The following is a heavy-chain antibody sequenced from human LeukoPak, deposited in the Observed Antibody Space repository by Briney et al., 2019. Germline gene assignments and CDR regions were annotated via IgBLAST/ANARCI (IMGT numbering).Heavy chain of an antibody. D-gene: IGHD3-10*01. CDR2: LDYTGNNQ. J-gene: IGHJ5*02. CDR3: VKDVHYLGSYRESLDP. V-gene: IGHV3-30*02. Sequence: PGGSLRLSCAASGFTFSSYAMSWVRQAPGEGLEWVTFLDYTGNNQYYADPMKGRLTISRDNSKNTVFLQMNNLRLEDTAIYYCVKDVHYLGSYRESLDPWGQGTLVTVSS. CDR1: GFTFSSYA.